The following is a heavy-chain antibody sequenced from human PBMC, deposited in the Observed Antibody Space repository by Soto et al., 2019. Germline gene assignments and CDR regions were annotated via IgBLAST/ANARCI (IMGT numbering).Heavy chain of an antibody. Sequence: QVPLVQSGPEVKKPGASVKVSCKASGYTFTSYGFSWVRQATGQGLEWMGWISAHNGDTIYAQKLQDRITMTTDTSTNPAYLEPRSLKSGDTAVFYCARSSGTYPPSRYYYGLDVWGQGTTVTVSS. CDR2: ISAHNGDT. J-gene: IGHJ6*02. CDR3: ARSSGTYPPSRYYYGLDV. CDR1: GYTFTSYG. V-gene: IGHV1-18*01. D-gene: IGHD1-26*01.